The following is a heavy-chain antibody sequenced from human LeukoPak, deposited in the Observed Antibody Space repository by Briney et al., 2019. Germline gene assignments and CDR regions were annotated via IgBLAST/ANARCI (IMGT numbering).Heavy chain of an antibody. CDR3: ARIHRSNWFDP. J-gene: IGHJ5*02. CDR1: GFTFSDYY. Sequence: GGSLRLSCAASGFTFSDYYMSWIRQAPGKGLEGVSYITTGGRTMYYADSVKGRFTISGDNAKNSLYLQMNSLRAEDTAVYYCARIHRSNWFDPWGQGTLVTVSS. V-gene: IGHV3-11*04. CDR2: ITTGGRTM. D-gene: IGHD5-18*01.